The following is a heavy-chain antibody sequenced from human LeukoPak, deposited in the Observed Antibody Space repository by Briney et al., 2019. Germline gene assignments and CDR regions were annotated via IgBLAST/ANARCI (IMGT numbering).Heavy chain of an antibody. CDR1: GFTFSSHW. CDR3: ARATTRFGEGSFDI. J-gene: IGHJ3*02. CDR2: ISSSGSLI. Sequence: PGGSLRLSCAASGFTFSSHWMNWVRQAPGKGLEWVSYISSSGSLIYYADSVKGRFTISRDNAKNSLYLQMNSLRAEDTAVYYCARATTRFGEGSFDIWGQGTMVTVSS. V-gene: IGHV3-48*04. D-gene: IGHD3-16*01.